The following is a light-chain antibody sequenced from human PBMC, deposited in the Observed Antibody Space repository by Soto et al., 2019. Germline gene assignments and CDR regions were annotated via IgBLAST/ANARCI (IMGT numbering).Light chain of an antibody. J-gene: IGLJ1*01. CDR2: EVS. CDR1: SSDVGGYNY. Sequence: QSALTQPASVSGSPGQSITISCTGTSSDVGGYNYVSWYQQHPGKAPKLMIYEVSNRPSGVSNRFSGSKSGNTASLTISGLQAEDEADYYCSSYAGGSNVFGAGTKVTVL. CDR3: SSYAGGSNV. V-gene: IGLV2-14*01.